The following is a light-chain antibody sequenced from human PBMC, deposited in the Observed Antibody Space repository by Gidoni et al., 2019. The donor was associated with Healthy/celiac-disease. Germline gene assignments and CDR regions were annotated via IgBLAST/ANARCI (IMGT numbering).Light chain of an antibody. V-gene: IGKV1-39*01. Sequence: DIQMTQSPSSLSASVGDRVTITCRASQSISSYLNWYQQKPGKAPKLLIYAASSLQSGVPSRFSCSGSGTDFTLTISSLQPEEFATYYCQQSYSTLPTFGQGTKLEIK. CDR2: AAS. J-gene: IGKJ2*01. CDR3: QQSYSTLPT. CDR1: QSISSY.